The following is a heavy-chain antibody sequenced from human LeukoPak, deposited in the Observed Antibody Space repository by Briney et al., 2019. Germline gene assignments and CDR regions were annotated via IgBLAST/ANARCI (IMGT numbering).Heavy chain of an antibody. CDR2: ISYDGSNE. Sequence: GGSLRLSCAASGFTFSNYAMHWVRQAPGKGLEWVALISYDGSNEYFADSVKGRFTISRDNSKNTLYLQMNSLRAEDTAVYYCAKVRVVFNWNYAYYFDNWGQGTLVTVSS. V-gene: IGHV3-30*18. J-gene: IGHJ4*02. D-gene: IGHD1-7*01. CDR3: AKVRVVFNWNYAYYFDN. CDR1: GFTFSNYA.